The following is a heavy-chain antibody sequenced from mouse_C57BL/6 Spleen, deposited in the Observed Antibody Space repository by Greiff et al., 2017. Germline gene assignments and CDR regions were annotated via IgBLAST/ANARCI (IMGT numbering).Heavy chain of an antibody. CDR2: IYPSDSYT. Sequence: QVQLQQPGAELVRPGASVKLSCKASGYTFTGYWIHWVKQRPGQGLEWIGEIYPSDSYTNYNQEFKSKSTLTVDKSSSTAYMQLSSLTSEDSAVYCCARRGDWDWFAYWGQGTLVTVSA. V-gene: IGHV1-69*01. CDR3: ARRGDWDWFAY. CDR1: GYTFTGYW. J-gene: IGHJ3*01. D-gene: IGHD4-1*01.